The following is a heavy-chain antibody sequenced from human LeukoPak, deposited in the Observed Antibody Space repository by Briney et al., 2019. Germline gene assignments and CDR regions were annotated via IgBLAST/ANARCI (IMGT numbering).Heavy chain of an antibody. J-gene: IGHJ6*04. CDR3: AGVNNNYYVDV. D-gene: IGHD3-16*01. Sequence: GGSLRLSCTVSGFTFSSYWMSWVRQAPGKGLEWVANVKQDESEKTYGDSVTGRFAVSRDNAKNSLYLHMNSLAVEDTAVYFCAGVNNNYYVDVWGNGTTVTVSS. CDR2: VKQDESEK. CDR1: GFTFSSYW. V-gene: IGHV3-7*01.